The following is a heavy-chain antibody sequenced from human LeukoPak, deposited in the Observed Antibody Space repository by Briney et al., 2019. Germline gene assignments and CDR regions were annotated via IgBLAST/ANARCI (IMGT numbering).Heavy chain of an antibody. CDR2: IYSGGST. CDR3: ARVLKTYYDSSGYYDY. V-gene: IGHV3-66*01. CDR1: EFTVSSNY. J-gene: IGHJ4*02. D-gene: IGHD3-22*01. Sequence: GGSLRLSCAASEFTVSSNYMSWVRQAPGKGLEWVSVIYSGGSTYYADSVKGRCTISRDNSKNTLYLQMNSLRAEDTAVYYCARVLKTYYDSSGYYDYWGQGTLVTVSS.